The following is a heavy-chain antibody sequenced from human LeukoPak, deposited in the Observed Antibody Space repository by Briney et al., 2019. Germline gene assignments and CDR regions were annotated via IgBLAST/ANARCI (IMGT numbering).Heavy chain of an antibody. J-gene: IGHJ3*02. V-gene: IGHV3-53*01. Sequence: PVGSLRLASAAAGFTVSSNRMSWVRQAPWNGLEWVSVIFGGERTSYADSVKGRFTICRDNSKNTVYRQMNSLRAEDTAVYYCAREKYSGNYNYAFEIWGQGTIVTVSS. CDR2: IFGGERT. D-gene: IGHD6-6*01. CDR1: GFTVSSNR. CDR3: AREKYSGNYNYAFEI.